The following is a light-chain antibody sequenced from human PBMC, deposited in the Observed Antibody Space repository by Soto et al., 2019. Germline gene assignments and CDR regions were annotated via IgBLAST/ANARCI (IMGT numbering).Light chain of an antibody. CDR3: QQTYSAPLS. Sequence: DIQMTQSPFSLPASVGDRVNITYRASQSPSNYLNWYQHKPGRAPSLLIHGASSLQGGVPSRFSGSGSGTDFTLTISSLHPEDFTTYYCQQTYSAPLSFGGGTRVEF. V-gene: IGKV1-39*01. J-gene: IGKJ4*01. CDR1: QSPSNY. CDR2: GAS.